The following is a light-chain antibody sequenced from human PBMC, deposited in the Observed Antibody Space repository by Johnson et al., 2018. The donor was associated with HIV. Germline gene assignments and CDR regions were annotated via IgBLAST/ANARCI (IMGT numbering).Light chain of an antibody. J-gene: IGLJ1*01. Sequence: QSVLTQPPSVSAAPGQKVTISCSGSSSNIGNNYVSWYQQFPGTAPKLLIYDNNKRPSGIPDRFSGSKSGTSATLAITGLQTGDEADYYCGTWDSSLSAGEYVFGTGTKVTFL. CDR1: SSNIGNNY. CDR3: GTWDSSLSAGEYV. CDR2: DNN. V-gene: IGLV1-51*01.